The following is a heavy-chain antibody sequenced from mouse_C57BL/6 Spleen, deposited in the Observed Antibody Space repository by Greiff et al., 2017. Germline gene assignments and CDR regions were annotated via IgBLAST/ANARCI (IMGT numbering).Heavy chain of an antibody. CDR2: IYPGDGDT. J-gene: IGHJ3*01. V-gene: IGHV1-80*01. D-gene: IGHD2-3*01. Sequence: QVQLQQSGAELVKPGASVKISCKASGYAFSSYWMNWVKQRPGKGLEWIGQIYPGDGDTNYNGKFKGKATLTADKSSSTAYMQLSSLTSEDSAVYFCAREGYDGSSWFADWGQGTLVTVSA. CDR1: GYAFSSYW. CDR3: AREGYDGSSWFAD.